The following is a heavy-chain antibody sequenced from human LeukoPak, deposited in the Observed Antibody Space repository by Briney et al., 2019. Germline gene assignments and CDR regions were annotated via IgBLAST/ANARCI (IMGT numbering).Heavy chain of an antibody. Sequence: GGSLRLSCAASGFTFSSYAMHWVRQPPGKGLEWVAATSYDGSNKYYAESVKGRFTISRDNSEKTLYLQMNGLRAEDTAMCYCARDRLWFGESSWAFDIWGQGTMVTVSS. CDR2: TSYDGSNK. D-gene: IGHD3-10*01. J-gene: IGHJ3*02. CDR1: GFTFSSYA. V-gene: IGHV3-30-3*01. CDR3: ARDRLWFGESSWAFDI.